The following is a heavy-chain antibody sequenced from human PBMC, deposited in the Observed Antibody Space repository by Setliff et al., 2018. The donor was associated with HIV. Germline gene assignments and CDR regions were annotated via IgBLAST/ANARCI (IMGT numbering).Heavy chain of an antibody. D-gene: IGHD1-26*01. V-gene: IGHV4-38-2*01. CDR2: IYHSGTT. J-gene: IGHJ4*02. CDR3: ARSMGAFDY. Sequence: SETLSLTCDVSGYSISSGYYWGWIRQPPGKGLEWIGSIYHSGTTYYNPSLKSRVKTSIDTSKNQFSLELSSVTAADTAVYYCARSMGAFDYWGPGALVTVSS. CDR1: GYSISSGYY.